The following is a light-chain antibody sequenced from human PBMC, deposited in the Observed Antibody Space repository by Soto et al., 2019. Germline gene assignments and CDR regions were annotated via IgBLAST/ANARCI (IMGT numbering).Light chain of an antibody. CDR3: QQYGSSPPYT. CDR1: QSVSGSY. J-gene: IGKJ2*01. CDR2: GSS. Sequence: EIVLTQSPGTLSLSPGERATLSCRASQSVSGSYLAWYPQQPGQSPRLPTCGSSDRATGIPDRFSGSGSGTDFTLTISRVEPEDFAVYYCQQYGSSPPYTFGQGTKLEIK. V-gene: IGKV3-20*01.